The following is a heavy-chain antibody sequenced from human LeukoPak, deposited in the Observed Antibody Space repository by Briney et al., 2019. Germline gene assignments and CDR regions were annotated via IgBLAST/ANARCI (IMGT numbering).Heavy chain of an antibody. D-gene: IGHD3-10*01. J-gene: IGHJ4*02. Sequence: ASVKVSCKASGFTFTSDYMHTVRQAPGQGLEWMGVIAPSSGTTSYAQKFQGRVTMTRDTSTSTLYMELSSLTSDDTAVYYCARASGSSAVPFDYWGQGTLVTVSS. CDR1: GFTFTSDY. CDR3: ARASGSSAVPFDY. CDR2: IAPSSGTT. V-gene: IGHV1-46*01.